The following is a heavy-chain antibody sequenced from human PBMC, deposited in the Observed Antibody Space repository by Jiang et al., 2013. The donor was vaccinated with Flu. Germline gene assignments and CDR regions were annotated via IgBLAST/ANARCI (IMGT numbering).Heavy chain of an antibody. CDR2: IDPSDSYT. J-gene: IGHJ6*04. V-gene: IGHV5-10-1*01. CDR1: GYSFTSYW. D-gene: IGHD6-19*01. CDR3: ARHPPVAGTYYYYGMDV. Sequence: GAEVKKPGESLRISCKGSGYSFTSYWISWVRQMPGKGLEWMGRIDPSDSYTNYSPSFQGHVTISADKSVSTAYLQWSSLKASDTAMYYCARHPPVAGTYYYYGMDVWGKGTTVTVSS.